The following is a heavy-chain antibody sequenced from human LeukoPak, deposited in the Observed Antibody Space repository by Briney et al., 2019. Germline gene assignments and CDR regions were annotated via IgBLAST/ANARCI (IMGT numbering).Heavy chain of an antibody. CDR1: GFTFGSYS. V-gene: IGHV3-21*01. D-gene: IGHD5-18*01. J-gene: IGHJ4*02. CDR3: ARDVSGYSYGLGDY. CDR2: ISSSSSYI. Sequence: PGGSLRLSCAASGFTFGSYSMNWVRQAPGKGLEWVSSISSSSSYISYADSVKGRFTVSRDNAKNSLYLQMNSLRAEDTAMYYCARDVSGYSYGLGDYWGQGTLVTVSS.